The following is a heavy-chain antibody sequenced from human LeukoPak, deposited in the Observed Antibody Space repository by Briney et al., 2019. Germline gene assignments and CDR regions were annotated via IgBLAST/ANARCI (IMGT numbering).Heavy chain of an antibody. J-gene: IGHJ4*02. CDR1: GGSINNYY. V-gene: IGHV4-59*01. CDR3: ARDRGTWNDDGFDY. CDR2: IYDSGST. Sequence: SETLSLTCAVSGGSINNYYWSWIRQPPGKGLEWIGYIYDSGSTNYNPSLQSRVTTSLDTSKNQVSLELSSVTAADTAVYYCARDRGTWNDDGFDYWGQGTLVTVSS. D-gene: IGHD1-1*01.